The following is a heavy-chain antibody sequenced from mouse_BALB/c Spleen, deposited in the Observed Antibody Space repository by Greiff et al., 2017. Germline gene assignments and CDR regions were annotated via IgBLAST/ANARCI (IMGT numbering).Heavy chain of an antibody. J-gene: IGHJ4*01. Sequence: EVQVVESGGGLVQPGGSRKLSCAASGFTFSSFGMHWVRQAPEKGLEWVAYISSGSSTIYYADTVKGRFTISRDNPKNTLFLQMTSLRSEDTAMYYCAREYEGAMDYWGQGTSVTVSS. CDR1: GFTFSSFG. V-gene: IGHV5-17*02. D-gene: IGHD2-10*02. CDR3: AREYEGAMDY. CDR2: ISSGSSTI.